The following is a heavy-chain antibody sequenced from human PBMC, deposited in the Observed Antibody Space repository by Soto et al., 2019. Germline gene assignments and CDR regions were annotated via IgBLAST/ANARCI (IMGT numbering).Heavy chain of an antibody. V-gene: IGHV4-34*01. J-gene: IGHJ5*02. CDR1: GGSFSGYY. D-gene: IGHD6-13*01. CDR2: INHSGST. Sequence: PSETLSLTCAVYGGSFSGYYWSWIRQPPGKGLEWIGEINHSGSTNYNPSLKSRVTISVDTSKNQFSLKLSSVTAADTAVYYCASGGTYSSSWYKRNWFDPWGQGTLVTSPQ. CDR3: ASGGTYSSSWYKRNWFDP.